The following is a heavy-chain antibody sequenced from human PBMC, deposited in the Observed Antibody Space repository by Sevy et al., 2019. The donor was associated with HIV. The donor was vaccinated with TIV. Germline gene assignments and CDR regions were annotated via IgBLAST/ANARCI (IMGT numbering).Heavy chain of an antibody. D-gene: IGHD1-26*01. CDR2: ISSSSTYI. CDR3: AGDRGVGTISYGMGV. Sequence: GGSLRLSCAASGFTFSSYSINWVRQAPGKGLEWVSSISSSSTYIFYADSVKGRFTISRDNARNSLYLQMNSLRADDTAVYYCAGDRGVGTISYGMGVWGQGTTVTVSS. V-gene: IGHV3-21*01. J-gene: IGHJ6*02. CDR1: GFTFSSYS.